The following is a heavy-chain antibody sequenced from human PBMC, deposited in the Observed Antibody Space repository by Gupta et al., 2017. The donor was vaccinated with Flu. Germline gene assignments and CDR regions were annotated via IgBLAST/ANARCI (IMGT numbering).Heavy chain of an antibody. CDR2: ISSLSETI. V-gene: IGHV3-48*04. D-gene: IGHD3-22*01. Sequence: EVQLVESGGASVKPGGSLRLSCAASGFTFTRYAMHWVRQTPGRGLEWVAYISSLSETIYYAASVKGRFTVSRDNAKNSLFLQMNSLRAEDTAEYYCARDFYDGSGYPSYWGQGTLVTVSS. CDR1: GFTFTRYA. CDR3: ARDFYDGSGYPSY. J-gene: IGHJ4*02.